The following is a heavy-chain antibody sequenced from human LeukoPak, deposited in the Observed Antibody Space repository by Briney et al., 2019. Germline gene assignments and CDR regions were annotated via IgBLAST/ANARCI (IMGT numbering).Heavy chain of an antibody. J-gene: IGHJ4*02. Sequence: GGSLRLSCEASGFTFSTYAMSWVRQAPGKGLEWVSGISGSGSITYYADSVKGRFTISRDNSKSTLFLEMSSPRSDDTAVYYCARDGAARLVFDYWGQGTLVTVSS. CDR2: ISGSGSIT. D-gene: IGHD6-6*01. CDR3: ARDGAARLVFDY. CDR1: GFTFSTYA. V-gene: IGHV3-23*01.